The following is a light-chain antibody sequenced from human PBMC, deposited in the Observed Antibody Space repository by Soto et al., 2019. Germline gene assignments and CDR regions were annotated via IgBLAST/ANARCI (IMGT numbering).Light chain of an antibody. J-gene: IGKJ1*01. CDR1: QSISNH. CDR2: AAS. Sequence: DIQMPQSPSPLSASVEDRVIITCRASQSISNHLNWYQQKPGKAPKLLIFAASSLQSGVPSRFSGSRSGPDFTLTISSLQPEDFATYYCQQSYSSPPTFGQGTKVDIK. V-gene: IGKV1-39*01. CDR3: QQSYSSPPT.